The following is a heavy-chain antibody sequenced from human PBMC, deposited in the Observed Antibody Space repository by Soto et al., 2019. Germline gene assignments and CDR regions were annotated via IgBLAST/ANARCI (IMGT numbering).Heavy chain of an antibody. D-gene: IGHD5-18*01. CDR2: ISYDGSKS. V-gene: IGHV3-30-3*01. CDR3: ARDSYSSGCLCSPRD. J-gene: IGHJ4*02. CDR1: GFTFSTSA. Sequence: QVQLVESGGGVIQPGRSLRLSCAGSGFTFSTSAMHCVRQAPGKGLEWMTVISYDGSKSHYADSVKGRFTISRDNSKNTLYLQMNSLRADDTALYYCARDSYSSGCLCSPRDWGQGVQVTVSS.